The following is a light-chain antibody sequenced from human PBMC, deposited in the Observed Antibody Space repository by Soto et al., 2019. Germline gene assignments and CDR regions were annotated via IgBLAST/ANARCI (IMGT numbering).Light chain of an antibody. J-gene: IGKJ1*01. CDR1: QSVYSN. CDR3: KQYGSSPQT. Sequence: EIVMTQSPATLPVSPGERATLSCRASQSVYSNLAWYQQKPGQVPRLLIYGASSRATGIPDRFSGSGSGTDFTLTIRRLEPGDFAVYYCKQYGSSPQTFGQGTKVDIK. V-gene: IGKV3-20*01. CDR2: GAS.